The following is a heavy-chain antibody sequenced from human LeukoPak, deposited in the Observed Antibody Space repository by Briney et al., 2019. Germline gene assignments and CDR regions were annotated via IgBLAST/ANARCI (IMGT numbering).Heavy chain of an antibody. Sequence: EGSLRLSCAASGFTFSRYAMSWVRQAPGKGLEWVSAISGSGTITYYADSVKGRFTISRDNSKDTLYLQMNSLRAEDTAIYFCAILTTHSSSSQLDYWGQGTLVTVSS. D-gene: IGHD6-6*01. V-gene: IGHV3-23*01. CDR1: GFTFSRYA. CDR3: AILTTHSSSSQLDY. J-gene: IGHJ4*02. CDR2: ISGSGTIT.